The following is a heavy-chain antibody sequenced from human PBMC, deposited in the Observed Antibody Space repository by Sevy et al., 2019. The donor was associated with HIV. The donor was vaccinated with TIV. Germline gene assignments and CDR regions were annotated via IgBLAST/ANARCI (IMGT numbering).Heavy chain of an antibody. CDR3: ARHGRIGDCSGGSCFYTTYAFDI. J-gene: IGHJ3*02. V-gene: IGHV4-39*01. Sequence: SETLSITCTVSGGSISSSRYYWGWIRQPPGKGLEWIGSIYYSGSTYYNPSLKSRVTISVDTSKNQFSLKLSSVTAADTAVYYCARHGRIGDCSGGSCFYTTYAFDIRGQGTMVTVSS. D-gene: IGHD2-15*01. CDR1: GGSISSSRYY. CDR2: IYYSGST.